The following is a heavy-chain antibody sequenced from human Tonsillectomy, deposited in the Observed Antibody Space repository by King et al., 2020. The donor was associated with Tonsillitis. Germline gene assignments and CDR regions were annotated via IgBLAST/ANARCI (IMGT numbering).Heavy chain of an antibody. CDR3: ARDGSSGSFQRGGCDY. Sequence: VQLVESGGGVVQPGRSLRLSCAASGFTFSSYAMHWVRQAPGKGLEWVAIISYDGSNKYYADSVKGRFTISRDNSKNTLYLQMNSLRAEDTAVYYCARDGSSGSFQRGGCDYWGQGALVTVSS. CDR1: GFTFSSYA. J-gene: IGHJ4*02. D-gene: IGHD3-10*01. CDR2: ISYDGSNK. V-gene: IGHV3-30*04.